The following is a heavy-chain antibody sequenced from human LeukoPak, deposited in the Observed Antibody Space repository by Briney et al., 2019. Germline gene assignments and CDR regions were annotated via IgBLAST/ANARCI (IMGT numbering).Heavy chain of an antibody. V-gene: IGHV4-59*01. D-gene: IGHD3-22*01. CDR3: ARAISGYYYESDY. J-gene: IGHJ4*02. CDR1: GGSISSYY. CDR2: IYYSGST. Sequence: SETLSLTCTVSGGSISSYYWNWIRQPPGKGLEWIGYIYYSGSTNYNPSLKSRVTISVDTSKNQFSLKLSSVTAADTAVYYCARAISGYYYESDYWGQGTLVTVSS.